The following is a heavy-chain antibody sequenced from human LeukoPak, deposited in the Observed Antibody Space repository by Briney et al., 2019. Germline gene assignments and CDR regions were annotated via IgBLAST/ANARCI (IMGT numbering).Heavy chain of an antibody. CDR3: ARVLEDFDY. Sequence: ASVKVSCKASGYTFTDYFMNWVRQAPGQGLEWMGWINPKSGGTVYAQKFQGRVTMTRDTSSSTAYMELSRLRFDDTAVYYCARVLEDFDYWGQGTLVTVSS. CDR2: INPKSGGT. J-gene: IGHJ4*02. V-gene: IGHV1-2*02. CDR1: GYTFTDYF.